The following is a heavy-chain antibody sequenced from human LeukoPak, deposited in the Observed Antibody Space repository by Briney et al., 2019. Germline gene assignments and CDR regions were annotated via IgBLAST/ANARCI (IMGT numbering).Heavy chain of an antibody. V-gene: IGHV1-2*02. D-gene: IGHD3-22*01. CDR2: INPNSGGT. J-gene: IGHJ4*02. CDR1: GFTFSNYG. Sequence: PGGSLRLSCAASGFTFSNYGMHWVRQAPGQGLEWMGWINPNSGGTNYAQKFQGRVTMTRDTSISTAYMELSRLRSDDTAVYYCARATSGYYDYFDYWGQGTLVTVSS. CDR3: ARATSGYYDYFDY.